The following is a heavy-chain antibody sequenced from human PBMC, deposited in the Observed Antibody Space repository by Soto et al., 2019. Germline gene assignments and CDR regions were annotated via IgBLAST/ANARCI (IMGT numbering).Heavy chain of an antibody. J-gene: IGHJ4*02. D-gene: IGHD3-9*01. V-gene: IGHV2-5*02. CDR2: IYWDDSK. CDR3: AHKGPEDWPLDY. CDR1: GFSLSTSGVG. Sequence: QITLKESGPTLVRPTQTLTLTCAFSGFSLSTSGVGVGWIRQPPGKALEWLAVIYWDDSKHYSPSLRSRPTITKATSKTQVLLTITTMDPFDTGTYYCAHKGPEDWPLDYWGQGTLVTVSS.